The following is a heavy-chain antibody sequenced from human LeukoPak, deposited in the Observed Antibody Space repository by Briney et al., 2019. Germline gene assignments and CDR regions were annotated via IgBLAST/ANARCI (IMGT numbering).Heavy chain of an antibody. CDR2: ISTDNGNT. D-gene: IGHD5-18*01. CDR3: ARAYSYGYGPLDY. CDR1: GYSFTSYG. J-gene: IGHJ4*02. V-gene: IGHV1-18*04. Sequence: ASVKVSCKSSGYSFTSYGINWVRQAPGQGPEWMGWISTDNGNTDYAQNLQGRVTMTTDTSTSTAYMEVRSLRSDDTAVYYCARAYSYGYGPLDYWGQGTLVTVSS.